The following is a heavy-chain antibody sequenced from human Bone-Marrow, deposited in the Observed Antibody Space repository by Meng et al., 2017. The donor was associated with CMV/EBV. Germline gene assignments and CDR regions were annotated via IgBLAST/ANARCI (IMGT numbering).Heavy chain of an antibody. V-gene: IGHV1-2*02. CDR1: GYTFTGYY. Sequence: ASVKVSCKASGYTFTGYYMHWVRQAPGQGLEWMGWINPNSGGTNYAQKFQGRVTMTRDTSISTAYMELSRLRSDDTAVYYCARDLDIPAHYYGMDVWGQGTTDTVSS. D-gene: IGHD5-12*01. CDR2: INPNSGGT. CDR3: ARDLDIPAHYYGMDV. J-gene: IGHJ6*02.